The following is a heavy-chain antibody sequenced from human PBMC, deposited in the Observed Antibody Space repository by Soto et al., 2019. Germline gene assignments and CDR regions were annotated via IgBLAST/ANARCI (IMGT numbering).Heavy chain of an antibody. V-gene: IGHV3-21*01. J-gene: IGHJ6*02. CDR1: GFTFSSYA. CDR2: ISSSSSYI. D-gene: IGHD6-19*01. Sequence: GGSLRLSCAASGFTFSSYAMSWVRQAPGKGLEWVSSISSSSSYIYYADSVKGRFTISRDNAKNSLYLQMNSLRAEDTAVYYCARQGWAVAGPYYYYGMDVWGQGTTVTVSS. CDR3: ARQGWAVAGPYYYYGMDV.